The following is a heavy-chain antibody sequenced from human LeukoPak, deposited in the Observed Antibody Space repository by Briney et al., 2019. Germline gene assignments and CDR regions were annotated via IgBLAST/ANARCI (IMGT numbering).Heavy chain of an antibody. CDR1: GFTFSTYA. V-gene: IGHV3-23*01. CDR2: IRGSGDST. J-gene: IGHJ4*02. Sequence: PGGSLRLSCAASGFTFSTYAMSWVRQAPGKGLEWVSGIRGSGDSTYYADSVKGRFTISRDNSKNTLYLQMNSLRAEDTAVYYCAKGHTDSEWLYFDSWGQGSLVTVS. D-gene: IGHD5-12*01. CDR3: AKGHTDSEWLYFDS.